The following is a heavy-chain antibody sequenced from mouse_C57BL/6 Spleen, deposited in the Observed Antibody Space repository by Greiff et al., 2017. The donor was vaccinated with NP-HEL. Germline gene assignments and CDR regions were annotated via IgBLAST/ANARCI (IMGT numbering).Heavy chain of an antibody. J-gene: IGHJ3*01. Sequence: EVMLVESGEGLVKPGGSLKLSCAASGFTFSSYAMSWVRQTPEKRLEWVAYISSGGDYIYYVDTVKGRFTISRDNARNTLYLQMSSLKSEDTAMYYCTRDADYPPWFAYWGQGTLVTVSA. CDR3: TRDADYPPWFAY. D-gene: IGHD2-4*01. CDR2: ISSGGDYI. CDR1: GFTFSSYA. V-gene: IGHV5-9-1*02.